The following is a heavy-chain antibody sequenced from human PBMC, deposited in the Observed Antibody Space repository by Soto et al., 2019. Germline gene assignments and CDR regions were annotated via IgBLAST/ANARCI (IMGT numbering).Heavy chain of an antibody. CDR1: GFTFSSYW. V-gene: IGHV3-7*01. J-gene: IGHJ6*02. CDR3: ARDPNIVLVPAALRSYYYYYGMDV. CDR2: IKQDGSEK. Sequence: GGSLRISFAACGFTFSSYWMSWVRQAPGKGLEWVANIKQDGSEKYYVDSVKGRFTISRDNAKNSLYLQMNSLRAEDTAVYYCARDPNIVLVPAALRSYYYYYGMDVWGQGTTVTVSS. D-gene: IGHD2-2*01.